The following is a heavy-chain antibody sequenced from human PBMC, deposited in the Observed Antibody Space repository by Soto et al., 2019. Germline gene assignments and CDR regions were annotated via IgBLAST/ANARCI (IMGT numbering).Heavy chain of an antibody. J-gene: IGHJ3*01. D-gene: IGHD6-19*01. V-gene: IGHV4-4*02. Sequence: QVQLQESGPGLVKPSGTLSLTCAVSGDSISSPKWWTWIRQPPGKGLEWIGDLLHGGTTNYNPSLKSRVTLSVDTSQNQFSLNLTSVTAADTAIYYCAYSTGWYRHDVWGQGTSVTVSS. CDR1: GDSISSPKW. CDR3: AYSTGWYRHDV. CDR2: LLHGGTT.